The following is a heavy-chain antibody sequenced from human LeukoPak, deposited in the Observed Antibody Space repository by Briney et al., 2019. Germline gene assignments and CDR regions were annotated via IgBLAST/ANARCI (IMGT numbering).Heavy chain of an antibody. J-gene: IGHJ4*02. CDR2: IYYSGST. CDR3: ARHSGWGYCSSTSCYASGGVDY. CDR1: GGSISSSSYY. V-gene: IGHV4-39*01. D-gene: IGHD2-2*01. Sequence: PSETLSLTCTVSGGSISSSSYYWGWIRQPPGKGLEWIGSIYYSGSTYYNPSLKSRVTISVDTSKNQFSLKLSSVTAADTAVYYCARHSGWGYCSSTSCYASGGVDYWGQGTLVTVSS.